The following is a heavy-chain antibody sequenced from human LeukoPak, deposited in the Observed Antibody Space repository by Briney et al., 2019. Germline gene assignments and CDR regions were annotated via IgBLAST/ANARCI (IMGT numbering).Heavy chain of an antibody. V-gene: IGHV4-39*01. D-gene: IGHD3-3*01. J-gene: IGHJ6*03. CDR2: IYYSGST. CDR3: ASRQVDDFWSGYYTNYYYYMDV. CDR1: GGSISSSSYY. Sequence: SETLSLTCTVSGGSISSSSYYWGWIRQPPGKGLGWIGSIYYSGSTYYNPSLKSRVTISVDTSKNQFSLKLSSVTAADTAVYYCASRQVDDFWSGYYTNYYYYMDVWGKGTTVTVSS.